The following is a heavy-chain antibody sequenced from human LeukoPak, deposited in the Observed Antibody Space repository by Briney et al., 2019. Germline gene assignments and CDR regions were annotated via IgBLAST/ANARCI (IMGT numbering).Heavy chain of an antibody. D-gene: IGHD3-3*02. V-gene: IGHV4-34*01. Sequence: SETLSLTCAVYGGSFSGYYWSWIRQPPGKGLEWIGEINHSGSTNYNPSLKSRVTISVDTSKNQFPLKLSSVTAADTAVYYCARTDKRISYGMDVWGQGTTVTVSS. J-gene: IGHJ6*02. CDR3: ARTDKRISYGMDV. CDR2: INHSGST. CDR1: GGSFSGYY.